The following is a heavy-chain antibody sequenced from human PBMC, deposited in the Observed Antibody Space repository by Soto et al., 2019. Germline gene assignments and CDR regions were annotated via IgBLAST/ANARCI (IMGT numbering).Heavy chain of an antibody. CDR3: ARGRDQPSVGLYFGS. J-gene: IGHJ4*02. CDR1: VWAFTKYL. Sequence: AVKVSCKSTVWAFTKYLFDCVRQAPGQVVDWMGGIIPIFGTPKYVQTFQDRDAIFADVSKDTDYLELTSMRIDGTDVYYCARGRDQPSVGLYFGSWGEGTRVTVSS. V-gene: IGHV1-69*13. CDR2: IIPIFGTP. D-gene: IGHD1-26*01.